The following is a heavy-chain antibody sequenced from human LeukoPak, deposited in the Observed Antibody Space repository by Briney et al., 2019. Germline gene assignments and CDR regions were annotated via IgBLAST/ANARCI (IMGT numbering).Heavy chain of an antibody. V-gene: IGHV4-34*01. CDR3: ARGRRGSGSYKPYYFDY. CDR2: IKHSGST. J-gene: IGHJ4*02. D-gene: IGHD1-26*01. Sequence: SETLSLTCAVYGGSFSCYYLSWIRQPPGNGLDWIWGIKHSGSTNYNPSLKSLFTISVDTSKNQFSLKLSSVTAADTAVYYCARGRRGSGSYKPYYFDYWGQGTLVTVSS. CDR1: GGSFSCYY.